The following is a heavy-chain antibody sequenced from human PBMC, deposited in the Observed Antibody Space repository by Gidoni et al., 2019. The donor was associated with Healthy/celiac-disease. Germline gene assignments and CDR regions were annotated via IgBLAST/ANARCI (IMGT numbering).Heavy chain of an antibody. CDR3: AKGFSIINYYYYGMDV. Sequence: QVQLVESGGGVVQPGRSLRLSCAASGFPFSSYGMHWVRQAPGKGLEWVAVISYDGSNKYYADSVKGRFTISRDNSKNTLYLQMNSLRAEDTAVYYCAKGFSIINYYYYGMDVWGQGTTVTVSS. CDR1: GFPFSSYG. CDR2: ISYDGSNK. D-gene: IGHD3-16*01. J-gene: IGHJ6*02. V-gene: IGHV3-30*18.